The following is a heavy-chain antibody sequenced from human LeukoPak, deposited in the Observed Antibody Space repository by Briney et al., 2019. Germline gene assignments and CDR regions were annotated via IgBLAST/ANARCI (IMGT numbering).Heavy chain of an antibody. J-gene: IGHJ6*02. V-gene: IGHV3-11*06. CDR2: ISSSSSYI. CDR1: GFTFSDYY. D-gene: IGHD2-2*01. CDR3: ARGGYCSSTSCYLDAMDV. Sequence: GGSLRLSCAASGFTFSDYYMSWIRQAPGKGLEWVSSISSSSSYIYYADSVKGRFTISRDNAKNSLYLQMNSLRAEDTAVYYCARGGYCSSTSCYLDAMDVWGQGTTVTVSS.